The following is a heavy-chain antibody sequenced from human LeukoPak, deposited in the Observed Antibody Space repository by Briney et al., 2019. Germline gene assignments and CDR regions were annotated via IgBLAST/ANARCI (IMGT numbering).Heavy chain of an antibody. CDR1: GYTFTDYD. CDR3: ARGDFGETNTAFDV. V-gene: IGHV1-8*03. J-gene: IGHJ3*01. D-gene: IGHD4-17*01. Sequence: ASVKLSCKTSGYTFTDYDVHWVRQAPGQGLEWMGWINPNSASTNYAQRLQGRVTFTRDTSLSIAYMELSSLTSEDAAVYFCARGDFGETNTAFDVWGQGTLVAVSS. CDR2: INPNSAST.